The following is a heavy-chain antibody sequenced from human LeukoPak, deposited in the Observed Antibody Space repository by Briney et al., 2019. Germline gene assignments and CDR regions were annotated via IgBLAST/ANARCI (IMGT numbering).Heavy chain of an antibody. Sequence: ASVKVSCMASGYTFTSYDINWVRQATGQGLEWMGWMNPNSGNTGYAQKFQGRVTMTRNTSISTAYMELSSLRSEDTAVYYCALEPKDDSYGAINDAFDIWGQGTMVTVSS. CDR3: ALEPKDDSYGAINDAFDI. J-gene: IGHJ3*02. V-gene: IGHV1-8*01. CDR1: GYTFTSYD. CDR2: MNPNSGNT. D-gene: IGHD5-18*01.